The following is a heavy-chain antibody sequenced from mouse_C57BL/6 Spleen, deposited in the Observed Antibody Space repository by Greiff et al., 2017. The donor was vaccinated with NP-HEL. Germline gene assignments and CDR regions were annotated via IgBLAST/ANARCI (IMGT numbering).Heavy chain of an antibody. J-gene: IGHJ2*01. Sequence: VQLQQPGAELVMPGASVKLSCKASGYTFTSYWMHWVKQRPGQGLEWIGEIDPSDSYTNYNQKFKGKSTLTVDKSSSTAYMQLSSLTSEDSAVYYCARKGVVDFDYWGQGTTLTVSS. V-gene: IGHV1-69*01. CDR3: ARKGVVDFDY. D-gene: IGHD1-3*01. CDR2: IDPSDSYT. CDR1: GYTFTSYW.